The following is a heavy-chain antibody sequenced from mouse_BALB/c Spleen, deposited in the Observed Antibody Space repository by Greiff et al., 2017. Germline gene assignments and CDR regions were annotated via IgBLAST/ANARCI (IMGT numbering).Heavy chain of an antibody. V-gene: IGHV5-12-1*01. Sequence: VQLVESGGGLVKPGGSLKLSCAASGFAFSSYDMSWVRQTPEKRLEWVAYISSGGGSTYYPDTVKGRFTISRDNAKNTLYLQMSSLKSEDTAMYYCARHRGYEAMDYWGQGTSVTVSS. D-gene: IGHD3-1*01. CDR3: ARHRGYEAMDY. CDR1: GFAFSSYD. CDR2: ISSGGGST. J-gene: IGHJ4*01.